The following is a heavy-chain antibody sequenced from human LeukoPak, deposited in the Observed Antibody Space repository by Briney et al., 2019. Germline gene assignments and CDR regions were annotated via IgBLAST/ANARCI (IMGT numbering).Heavy chain of an antibody. CDR3: ARDSSGYDVFDY. V-gene: IGHV4-39*07. J-gene: IGHJ4*02. Sequence: SETLSLTCAVYSGSFSSYYWGWIRQPPGKGLEWIGSIYYSGSTYYNPSLKSRVTISVDTSKNQFSLKLSSVTAADTAVYYCARDSSGYDVFDYWGQGTLVTVSS. CDR2: IYYSGST. CDR1: SGSFSSYY. D-gene: IGHD3-22*01.